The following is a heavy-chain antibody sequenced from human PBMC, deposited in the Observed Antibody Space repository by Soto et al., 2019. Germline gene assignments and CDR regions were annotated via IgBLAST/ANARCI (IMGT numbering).Heavy chain of an antibody. CDR3: ARKGHCSGGSCYQYYYYGMDV. V-gene: IGHV3-33*01. D-gene: IGHD2-15*01. Sequence: QVQLVESGGGVVQPGRSLRLSCAASGFTLSSYGMHWVRQAPGKGLEWVADIWYDGSNKYYADSVKGRFTISRDNSKNTLYLQMNSLRAEDTAVYYCARKGHCSGGSCYQYYYYGMDVWGQGTTVTVS. J-gene: IGHJ6*02. CDR1: GFTLSSYG. CDR2: IWYDGSNK.